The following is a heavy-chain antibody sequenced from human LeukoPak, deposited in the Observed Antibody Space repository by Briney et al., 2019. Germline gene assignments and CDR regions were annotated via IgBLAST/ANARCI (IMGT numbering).Heavy chain of an antibody. Sequence: ASVTVSCKASGYTFTSYGISWVRQAPGQGLEWMGWINTNTGNPTYAQGFTGRFVFSLDTSVSTAYLQISSLKAEDTAVYYCARPKLRWSAYYYMDVWGKGTTVTVSS. D-gene: IGHD4-23*01. V-gene: IGHV7-4-1*02. J-gene: IGHJ6*03. CDR2: INTNTGNP. CDR1: GYTFTSYG. CDR3: ARPKLRWSAYYYMDV.